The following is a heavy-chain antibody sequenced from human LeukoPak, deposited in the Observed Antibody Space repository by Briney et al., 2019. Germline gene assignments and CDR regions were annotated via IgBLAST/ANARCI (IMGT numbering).Heavy chain of an antibody. CDR1: GYTFTVYY. Sequence: ASVNVSRKASGYTFTVYYMHGGRQAPGKGLEWMGWINPNSGGTNYAQKFQGRVTMTRDTSICTAYMALRRLMSDDKAVYYCARAYYDFWSGYYTALYYYYYMDVWGKGTTVTVSS. CDR2: INPNSGGT. CDR3: ARAYYDFWSGYYTALYYYYYMDV. D-gene: IGHD3-3*01. V-gene: IGHV1-2*02. J-gene: IGHJ6*03.